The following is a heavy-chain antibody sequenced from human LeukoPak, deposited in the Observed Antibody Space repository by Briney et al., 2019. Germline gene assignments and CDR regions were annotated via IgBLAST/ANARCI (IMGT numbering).Heavy chain of an antibody. Sequence: ASVKVSCKASGHTFTGYYMHWVRQAPGQGLEWMGWINPNSGGTNYAQKFQGRVTMTRDTSISTAYMELSRLRSDDTAVYYCARGDVITSAFDIWGQGTMVTVSS. J-gene: IGHJ3*02. D-gene: IGHD3-22*01. CDR3: ARGDVITSAFDI. V-gene: IGHV1-2*02. CDR1: GHTFTGYY. CDR2: INPNSGGT.